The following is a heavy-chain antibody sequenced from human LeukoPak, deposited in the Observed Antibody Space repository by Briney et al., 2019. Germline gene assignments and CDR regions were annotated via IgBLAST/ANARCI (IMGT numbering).Heavy chain of an antibody. Sequence: GGSLRLSCAASGFTFSSYAMSFLRRAPGKGLEWVSAISDDFGTYHADSVKGRFTISRDNSRNTLYLQMTSLRAEGTAAYYCARGNSGHCTGATCYALDYWGQGTLVTVSS. J-gene: IGHJ4*02. CDR2: ISDDFGT. V-gene: IGHV3-23*01. CDR3: ARGNSGHCTGATCYALDY. D-gene: IGHD2-2*01. CDR1: GFTFSSYA.